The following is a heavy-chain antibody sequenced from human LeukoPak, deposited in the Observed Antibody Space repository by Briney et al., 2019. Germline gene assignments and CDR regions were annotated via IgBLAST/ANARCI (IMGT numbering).Heavy chain of an antibody. J-gene: IGHJ4*02. CDR1: GGSISSGGYY. V-gene: IGHV4-31*03. Sequence: SETLSLTCKVSGGSISSGGYYWSWLRQHPGKGLEWIGYIYSSGSTYYNPSLKSRVTISRDTSKNQFSLTLSSVTAADTAVYYCARLGGGYNHWGQGTLVTVSS. CDR3: ARLGGGYNH. CDR2: IYSSGST. D-gene: IGHD5-24*01.